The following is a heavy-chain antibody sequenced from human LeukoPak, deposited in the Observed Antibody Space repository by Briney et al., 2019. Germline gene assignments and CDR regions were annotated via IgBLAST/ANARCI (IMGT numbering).Heavy chain of an antibody. V-gene: IGHV3-48*02. CDR3: AREAIRYSDY. CDR2: ISSSSSAI. D-gene: IGHD3-9*01. J-gene: IGHJ4*02. CDR1: GFTFSSYT. Sequence: GGSLRLSCAASGFTFSSYTMNWVRQAPGKGLEWVSSISSSSSAIYYAASVKGRFTISRDNAKNSLYLQMNSLRDEDTAVYYCAREAIRYSDYWGQGTLVTVSS.